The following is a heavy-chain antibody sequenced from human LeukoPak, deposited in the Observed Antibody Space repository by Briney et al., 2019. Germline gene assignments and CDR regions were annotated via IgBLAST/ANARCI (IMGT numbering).Heavy chain of an antibody. Sequence: GGSLRLSCVGSGFTXNXXWMNWVRQAPGKGLXXVAXMNQXXXXXXXXXXXXXXXXIXXDNXKNSLYLLMNSLRAEDTAVYYCAREYSSGWYDYWGQGTLVTVSS. J-gene: IGHJ4*02. V-gene: IGHV3-7*03. D-gene: IGHD6-19*01. CDR2: MNQXXXXX. CDR3: AREYSSGWYDY. CDR1: GFTXNXXW.